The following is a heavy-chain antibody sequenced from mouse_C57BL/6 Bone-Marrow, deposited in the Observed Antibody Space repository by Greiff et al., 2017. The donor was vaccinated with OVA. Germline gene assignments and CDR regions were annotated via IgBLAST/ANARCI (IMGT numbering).Heavy chain of an antibody. Sequence: EVQGVESGEGLVKPGGSLKLSCAASGFTFSSYAMSWVRQTPEKRLEWVAYISSGGDYIYYADTVKGRFTISRDNARNTLYLQMSSLKSEDTAMYYCTRERITTVVADWYFGVWGTGTTVTVSS. D-gene: IGHD1-1*01. CDR3: TRERITTVVADWYFGV. J-gene: IGHJ1*03. CDR1: GFTFSSYA. CDR2: ISSGGDYI. V-gene: IGHV5-9-1*02.